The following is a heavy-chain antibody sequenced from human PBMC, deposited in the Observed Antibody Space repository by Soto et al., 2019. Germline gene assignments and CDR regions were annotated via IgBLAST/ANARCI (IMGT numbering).Heavy chain of an antibody. CDR2: VSHDGRNT. J-gene: IGHJ4*02. Sequence: VQLVESWGGVVQPGRSLRLSCAASGFTFSDYAMHWVRQAPGKELEWVAVVSHDGRNTHYADSVKGRFTISRYSSKNTVSLEMTSLRAEDTAVYYCAKGGRQWLVTSDFNYWGQGALVTVSS. D-gene: IGHD6-19*01. CDR1: GFTFSDYA. V-gene: IGHV3-30*18. CDR3: AKGGRQWLVTSDFNY.